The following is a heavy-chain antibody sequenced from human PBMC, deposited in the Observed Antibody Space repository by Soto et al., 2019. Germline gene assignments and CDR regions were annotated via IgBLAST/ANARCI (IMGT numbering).Heavy chain of an antibody. CDR1: GFTFSSYG. V-gene: IGHV3-33*01. Sequence: QVQLVESGGGVVQPGRSLRLSCAASGFTFSSYGMHWVRQAPGKGLEWVAVIWYDGSNKHYADSVKGRFTISRDNSKNTLYRQMNSLRAEDRAVYYCARGGSCYWCNWFDPWGQGLLVSASS. J-gene: IGHJ5*02. CDR2: IWYDGSNK. CDR3: ARGGSCYWCNWFDP. D-gene: IGHD2-15*01.